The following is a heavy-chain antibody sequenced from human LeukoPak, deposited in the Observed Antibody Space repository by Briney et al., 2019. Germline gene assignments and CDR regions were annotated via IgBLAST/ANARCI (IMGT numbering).Heavy chain of an antibody. Sequence: SETLSLTCTVSGGSISSYYWSWIRQPPGKGLEWIGYIYYSGSTNYNPSLKSRVTISVDTSKNQFSLKLSSVTAADTAMYYCASHYDILVGAFDIWGQGTMVTVSS. D-gene: IGHD3-9*01. CDR1: GGSISSYY. J-gene: IGHJ3*02. CDR3: ASHYDILVGAFDI. CDR2: IYYSGST. V-gene: IGHV4-59*01.